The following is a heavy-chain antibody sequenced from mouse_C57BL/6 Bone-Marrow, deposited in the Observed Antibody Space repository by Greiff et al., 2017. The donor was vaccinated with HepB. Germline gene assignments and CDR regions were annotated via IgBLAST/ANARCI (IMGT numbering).Heavy chain of an antibody. CDR2: FYPGSGSI. CDR1: GYTFTEYT. Sequence: QVHVKQSGAELVKPGASVKLSCKASGYTFTEYTIHWVKQRSGQGLEWIGWFYPGSGSIKYNEKFKDKATLTADKSSSTVYMELSRLTSEDSAVYFCARHEDRDYGGAWFAYWGQGTLVTVSA. D-gene: IGHD2-4*01. J-gene: IGHJ3*01. V-gene: IGHV1-62-2*01. CDR3: ARHEDRDYGGAWFAY.